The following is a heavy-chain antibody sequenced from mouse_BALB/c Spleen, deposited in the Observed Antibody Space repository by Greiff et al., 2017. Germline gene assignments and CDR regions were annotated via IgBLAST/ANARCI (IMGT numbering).Heavy chain of an antibody. D-gene: IGHD2-4*01. CDR1: GYAFSSYW. J-gene: IGHJ3*01. Sequence: QVQLKESGAELVRPGSSVKISCKASGYAFSSYWMNWVKQRPGQGLEWIGQIYPGDGDTNYNGKFKGKATLTADKSSSTAYMQLSSLTSEDSAVYFCARGGDYDYTWFAYWGQGTLVTVSA. V-gene: IGHV1-80*01. CDR2: IYPGDGDT. CDR3: ARGGDYDYTWFAY.